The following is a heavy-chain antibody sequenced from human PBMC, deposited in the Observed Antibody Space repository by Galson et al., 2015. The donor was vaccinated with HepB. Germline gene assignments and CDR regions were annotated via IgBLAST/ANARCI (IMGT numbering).Heavy chain of an antibody. Sequence: SVKVSCKASGYTFTSYGISWVRQAPGQGLEWMGWISAYNGNTNYAQKFQGWVTMTRDTSISTAYMELSRLRSDDTAVYYCARSGYSTPFDPWGQGTLVTVSS. J-gene: IGHJ5*02. V-gene: IGHV1-18*01. CDR2: ISAYNGNT. CDR3: ARSGYSTPFDP. CDR1: GYTFTSYG. D-gene: IGHD6-13*01.